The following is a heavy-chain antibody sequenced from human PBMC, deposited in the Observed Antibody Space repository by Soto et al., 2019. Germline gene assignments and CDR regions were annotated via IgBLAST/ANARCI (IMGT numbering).Heavy chain of an antibody. CDR1: GGSISSGGYY. D-gene: IGHD3-10*01. CDR3: ARGDMVRGVTQFDY. CDR2: IYYSGST. V-gene: IGHV4-31*03. Sequence: QVQLQESGPGLVKPSQTLSLTCTVSGGSISSGGYYWSWIRQHPGKGLEWIGYIYYSGSTYYNPSRKRRVTISVDTSKNPFSLEMSSVTAADTAVYYCARGDMVRGVTQFDYWGQGTLVTVSS. J-gene: IGHJ4*02.